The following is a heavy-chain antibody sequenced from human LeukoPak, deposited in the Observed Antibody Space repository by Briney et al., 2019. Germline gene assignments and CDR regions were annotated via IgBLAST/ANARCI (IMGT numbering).Heavy chain of an antibody. V-gene: IGHV4-38-2*02. CDR1: GDSISSGNY. CDR2: IFHTGST. D-gene: IGHD5-24*01. CDR3: ARVEDGYNYAFDI. Sequence: SETLSLTCTVSGDSISSGNYWGWIRQPPGKGLEWIGSIFHTGSTYFNLSLKSRVTISVDTSKNQFSLKLSSVTAADTAVYYCARVEDGYNYAFDIWGQGTMVTVSS. J-gene: IGHJ3*02.